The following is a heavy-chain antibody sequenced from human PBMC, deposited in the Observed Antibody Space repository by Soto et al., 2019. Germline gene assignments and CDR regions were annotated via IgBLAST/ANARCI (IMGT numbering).Heavy chain of an antibody. V-gene: IGHV4-39*01. J-gene: IGHJ5*02. CDR3: ARQDIVVVVAAPSSGWFDP. D-gene: IGHD2-15*01. CDR2: IYYSGST. CDR1: GGSISSSSYY. Sequence: QLQLQESGPGLVKPSETLSLTCTVSGGSISSSSYYWGWIRQPPGKGLEWIGSIYYSGSTYYNPSLKSRVTISVDTSKNQCSLKLSSVTAADTAVYYCARQDIVVVVAAPSSGWFDPWGQGTLVTVSS.